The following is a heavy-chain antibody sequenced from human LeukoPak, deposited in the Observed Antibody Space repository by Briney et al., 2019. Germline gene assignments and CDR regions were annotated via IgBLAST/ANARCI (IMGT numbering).Heavy chain of an antibody. J-gene: IGHJ4*02. CDR2: LSDSGGST. D-gene: IGHD3-3*01. V-gene: IGHV3-23*01. Sequence: GGTLRLSCAASGFTFSSCGMSWVRQAPGKGLEWVSALSDSGGSTFYADSVKGRFTISRDNSKNTLYLQMNSLRAEDTAVYFCAKVGGVVIPGSYWGQGTLVTISS. CDR1: GFTFSSCG. CDR3: AKVGGVVIPGSY.